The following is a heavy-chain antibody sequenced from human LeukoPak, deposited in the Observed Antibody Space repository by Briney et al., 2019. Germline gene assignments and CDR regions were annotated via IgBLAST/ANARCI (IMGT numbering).Heavy chain of an antibody. CDR2: IGGSGSTT. Sequence: PGGSLRLSCAASGFTFSSYAMSWVRHAPGKGLECVSAIGGSGSTTYYADSVKGRFTISRDNSKNTVLLQMNSLRAEDTAVYDCAPRGYPTVFHYWGQGTLVTVSS. D-gene: IGHD3-10*01. CDR3: APRGYPTVFHY. CDR1: GFTFSSYA. J-gene: IGHJ4*02. V-gene: IGHV3-23*01.